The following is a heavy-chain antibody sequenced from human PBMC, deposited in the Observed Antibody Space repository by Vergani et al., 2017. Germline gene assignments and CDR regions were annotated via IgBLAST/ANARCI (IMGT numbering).Heavy chain of an antibody. Sequence: QVQLQESGPGLVKPPGTLSLTCAVSGYSISSNNCWTWVRQPPGKGLEWIGEICHTEDTKYNPSLKSRVTVSVDESRNLFSLRLTSVTAADTAVYYCATIGYRRWGYYFDYWGQGILVTVSS. D-gene: IGHD2-2*02. J-gene: IGHJ4*02. CDR2: ICHTEDT. CDR1: GYSISSNNC. V-gene: IGHV4-4*03. CDR3: ATIGYRRWGYYFDY.